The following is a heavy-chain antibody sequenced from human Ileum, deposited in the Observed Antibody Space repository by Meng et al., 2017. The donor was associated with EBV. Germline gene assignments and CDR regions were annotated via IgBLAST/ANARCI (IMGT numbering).Heavy chain of an antibody. CDR2: INHSGST. CDR1: GGSFSCYY. D-gene: IGHD3-10*01. V-gene: IGHV4-34*01. J-gene: IGHJ4*02. Sequence: VRVKVGGAGLLEPSRPRSLPCAVYGGSFSCYYWSRFRQPPGKGLEWIGEINHSGSTNYNPSLKSRVTISVDTSKNQFSLKLSSVTAADTAVYYCARGNKVSDRGFDYWGQGTLVTVSS. CDR3: ARGNKVSDRGFDY.